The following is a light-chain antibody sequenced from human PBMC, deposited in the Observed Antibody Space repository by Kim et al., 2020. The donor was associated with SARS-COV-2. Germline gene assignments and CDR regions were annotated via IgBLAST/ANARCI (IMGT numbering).Light chain of an antibody. CDR2: GAS. V-gene: IGKV3-20*01. Sequence: EIVLTQSPATLSLSPGERATLSCRASQSVASRYLACYQQRPRQAPMLLIYGASSSATGFPDRFSGSGYATVFPLTISRLEPEDFAVYYCQQYDTSPYTFGQGTKLEI. CDR3: QQYDTSPYT. CDR1: QSVASRY. J-gene: IGKJ2*01.